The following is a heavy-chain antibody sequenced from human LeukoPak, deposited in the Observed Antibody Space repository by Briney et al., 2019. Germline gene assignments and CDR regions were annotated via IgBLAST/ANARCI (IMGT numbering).Heavy chain of an antibody. Sequence: SETLSLTCTVSGGSISSYYWSWIRQPPGKGLEWIGYIYYSGSTNYNPSLKSRVTISVDTSKNQFSLKLSSVTAADTAVYYCARDSPVGLGYDSSGYPDAFDIWGQGTMVTVSS. D-gene: IGHD3-22*01. CDR2: IYYSGST. V-gene: IGHV4-59*01. CDR3: ARDSPVGLGYDSSGYPDAFDI. CDR1: GGSISSYY. J-gene: IGHJ3*02.